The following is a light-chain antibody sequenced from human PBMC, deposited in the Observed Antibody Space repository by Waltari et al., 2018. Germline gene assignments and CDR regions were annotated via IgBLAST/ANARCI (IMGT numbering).Light chain of an antibody. CDR1: QSISNW. J-gene: IGKJ2*01. CDR2: KSF. V-gene: IGKV1-5*03. Sequence: DIQMTQSPSTLSASVRDRVTITCRASQSISNWLAWYQQKPGKAPKVLIYKSFTLQSGVPSRFSGSGSETEFSLTISSLQPDDFATYYCQQYNIWPYTFGQGTTLEI. CDR3: QQYNIWPYT.